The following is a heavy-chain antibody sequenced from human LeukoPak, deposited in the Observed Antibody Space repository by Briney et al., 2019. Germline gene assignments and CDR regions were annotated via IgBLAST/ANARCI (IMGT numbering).Heavy chain of an antibody. CDR3: AKDRLGFGELSGWFDP. D-gene: IGHD3-10*01. V-gene: IGHV3-30*18. J-gene: IGHJ5*02. Sequence: GESLKISCKGSGYSFSSYRISWVRQAPGKGLEWVAVISYDGSNKYYADSVKGRFTISRDNSKNTLYLQMNSLRAEDTAVYYCAKDRLGFGELSGWFDPWGQGTLVTVSS. CDR1: GYSFSSYR. CDR2: ISYDGSNK.